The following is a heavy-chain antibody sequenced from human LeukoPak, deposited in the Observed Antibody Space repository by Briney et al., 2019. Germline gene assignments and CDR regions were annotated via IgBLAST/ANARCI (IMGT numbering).Heavy chain of an antibody. CDR1: GFTFSSYS. D-gene: IGHD3/OR15-3a*01. Sequence: GGSLRLSCAASGFTFSSYSMNWVRLAPGKGLEWVSSISGTSSYIYYADSLKGRFTISRDNAKNSLYLQMNSLRDEDTAVYYCASDLHYAFDIWGQGTLVTVSS. CDR3: ASDLHYAFDI. CDR2: ISGTSSYI. J-gene: IGHJ4*02. V-gene: IGHV3-21*01.